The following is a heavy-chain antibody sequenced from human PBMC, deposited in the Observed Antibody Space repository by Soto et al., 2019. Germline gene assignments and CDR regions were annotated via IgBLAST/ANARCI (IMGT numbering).Heavy chain of an antibody. Sequence: VQLRQSGPGLVKPSGTLSLTCAVSGGSISSSNWWTWVRQAPGKGLEWIGEIYHSGNTYYNPSLQGRVTITVDKSHNQFPLKLNSVTAADTAVYYCATLPPRVVASLLPLPTWGQGTLVTVSS. J-gene: IGHJ5*02. CDR2: IYHSGNT. CDR1: GGSISSSNW. V-gene: IGHV4-4*02. D-gene: IGHD1-26*01. CDR3: ATLPPRVVASLLPLPT.